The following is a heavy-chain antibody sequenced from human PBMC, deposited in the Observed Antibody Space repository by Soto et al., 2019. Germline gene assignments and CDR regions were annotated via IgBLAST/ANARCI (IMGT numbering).Heavy chain of an antibody. CDR3: ARSIVVVITSLAVRAFDI. V-gene: IGHV1-69*13. J-gene: IGHJ3*02. D-gene: IGHD3-22*01. CDR2: IIPIFGTA. CDR1: GGTFSSYA. Sequence: SVKVSCKASGGTFSSYAISWVRQAPGQGLEWMGGIIPIFGTANYAQKFQGRVTITADESTSTAYMELSSLRSEDTAVYYRARSIVVVITSLAVRAFDIWGQGTMVTVSS.